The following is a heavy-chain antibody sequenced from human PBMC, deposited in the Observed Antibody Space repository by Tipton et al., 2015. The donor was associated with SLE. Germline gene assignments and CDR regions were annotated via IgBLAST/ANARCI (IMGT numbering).Heavy chain of an antibody. CDR2: INPSGGST. CDR1: GYIFTSYY. CDR3: AREVRTMQDYYGLDV. V-gene: IGHV1-46*01. Sequence: QLVQSGAEVRKPGASVKVSCKASGYIFTSYYMHWVRQAPGQGLEWMGIINPSGGSTTLAQRFQGRVTMTRDTSTSTLYMEVKSLRSEDTAVYFCAREVRTMQDYYGLDVWGQGTTVTVSS. D-gene: IGHD1-1*01. J-gene: IGHJ6*01.